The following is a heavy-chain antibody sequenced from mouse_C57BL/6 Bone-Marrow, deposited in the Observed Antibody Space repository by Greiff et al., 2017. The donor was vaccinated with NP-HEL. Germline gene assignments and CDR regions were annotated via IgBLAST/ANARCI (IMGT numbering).Heavy chain of an antibody. CDR2: IYPGDGDT. CDR3: ARFHGSSPYWYFDV. CDR1: GYAFSSYW. Sequence: QVQLQQSGAELVKPGASVKISCKASGYAFSSYWMNWVKQRPGKGLEWIGQIYPGDGDTNYNGKFKGKATLTAAKSSSTAYMQLSSLTSEDSAVYFCARFHGSSPYWYFDVWGTGTTVTVSS. D-gene: IGHD1-1*01. J-gene: IGHJ1*03. V-gene: IGHV1-80*01.